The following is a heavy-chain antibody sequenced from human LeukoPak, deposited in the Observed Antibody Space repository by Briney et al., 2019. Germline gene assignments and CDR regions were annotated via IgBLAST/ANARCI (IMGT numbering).Heavy chain of an antibody. Sequence: PSETLSLTCTVSGGSISSYYWSWIRQPAGKGLEWIGRIYTSGSTNYNPSLKSRVTKSVDTSKNQFSLKLSSVTAADTAVYYCARYGGAADLTADYYYGMDVWGQGTTVTVSS. V-gene: IGHV4-4*07. CDR2: IYTSGST. J-gene: IGHJ6*02. CDR1: GGSISSYY. CDR3: ARYGGAADLTADYYYGMDV. D-gene: IGHD3-16*01.